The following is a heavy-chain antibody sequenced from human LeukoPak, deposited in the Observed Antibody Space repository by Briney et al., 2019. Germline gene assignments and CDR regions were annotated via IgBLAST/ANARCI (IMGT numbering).Heavy chain of an antibody. V-gene: IGHV3-30*04. D-gene: IGHD2-15*01. CDR2: IAYDGSHT. CDR1: GFTFSSNA. J-gene: IGHJ3*02. CDR3: ASHCSGGSCYSGGDAFDI. Sequence: GGSLRLACAASGFTFSSNAMHWVRQAPGKGLEWVAVIAYDGSHTFYTDSVKGRFTISRDNSKNTLYLQMNSLRPEDTAVYYCASHCSGGSCYSGGDAFDIWGQGTMVTVSS.